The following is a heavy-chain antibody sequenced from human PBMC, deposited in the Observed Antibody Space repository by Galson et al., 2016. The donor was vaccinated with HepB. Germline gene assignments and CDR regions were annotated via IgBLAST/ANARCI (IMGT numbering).Heavy chain of an antibody. V-gene: IGHV3-23*01. J-gene: IGHJ4*02. CDR2: ISGGGSST. D-gene: IGHD2-2*01. Sequence: SLRLSCAASGFTFNSYGMSWVRQAPGKGLEWVSSISGGGSSTDYAGSVKGRLTISRDNSKNTLYLQMNSLRVEDTAVYYCARGTETSWYGQFDYWGQGTPVTVSS. CDR3: ARGTETSWYGQFDY. CDR1: GFTFNSYG.